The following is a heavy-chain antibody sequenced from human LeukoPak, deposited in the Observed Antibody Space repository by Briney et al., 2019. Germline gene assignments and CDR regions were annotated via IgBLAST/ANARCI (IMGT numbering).Heavy chain of an antibody. CDR3: VGHLSPLRRDDYKWHDY. CDR2: LYYGVNT. V-gene: IGHV4-39*01. D-gene: IGHD5-24*01. Sequence: PSETLSLICSVTGDSIASHTFFWSWIRQPLGKGLEWIGSLYYGVNTYYNPSLKSRVTISGDTANNQFSLKLNSVTPTDTAPYYCVGHLSPLRRDDYKWHDYWGQGALVTVSS. J-gene: IGHJ4*02. CDR1: GDSIASHTFF.